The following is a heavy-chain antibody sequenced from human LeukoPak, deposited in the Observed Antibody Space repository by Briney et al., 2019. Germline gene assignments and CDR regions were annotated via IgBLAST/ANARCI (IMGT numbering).Heavy chain of an antibody. V-gene: IGHV3-66*01. CDR3: ARAPDSGYDLGGMDV. CDR1: GFTVSSNY. Sequence: GSLRLSCAASGFTVSSNYMIWVRQAPGKGLEWVSVIYSGGSTYYADSVKGRFTISRDNSKNTLYLQMNSLRAKDTAVYYCARAPDSGYDLGGMDVWGQGTTVTVSS. D-gene: IGHD5-12*01. CDR2: IYSGGST. J-gene: IGHJ6*02.